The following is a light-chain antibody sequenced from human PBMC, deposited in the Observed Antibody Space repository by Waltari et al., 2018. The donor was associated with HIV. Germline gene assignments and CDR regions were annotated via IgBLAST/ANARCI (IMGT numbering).Light chain of an antibody. V-gene: IGLV2-8*01. CDR2: EVT. CDR3: SSYGDSLRVL. J-gene: IGLJ3*02. Sequence: QSALTQPPSASGSLGQSVTIPCTGSSSDIGAYDFVSWFQQHPHSAPKLLLSEVTRRPSTVSARFSGSRSGNTAFLTVAGLQPDDEATYFCSSYGDSLRVLFGGGTNVTVL. CDR1: SSDIGAYDF.